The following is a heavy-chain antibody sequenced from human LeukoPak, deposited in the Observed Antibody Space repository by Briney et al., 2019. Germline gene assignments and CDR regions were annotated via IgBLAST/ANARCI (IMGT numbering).Heavy chain of an antibody. CDR1: GYTFTSYD. V-gene: IGHV1-69*13. D-gene: IGHD1-26*01. CDR3: AREDSGAKEGY. J-gene: IGHJ4*02. Sequence: SVKVSCKASGYTFTSYDINWVRQATGQGLEWMGGIIPIFGTANYAQKFQGRVTITADESTSTAYMELSSLRSEDTAVYYCAREDSGAKEGYWGQGTLVTVSS. CDR2: IIPIFGTA.